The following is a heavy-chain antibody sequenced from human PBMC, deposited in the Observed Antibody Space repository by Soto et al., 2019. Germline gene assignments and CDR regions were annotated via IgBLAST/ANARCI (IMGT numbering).Heavy chain of an antibody. Sequence: ASVKVSCKASGYTFTSYYMHWVRQAPGQGLEWMGIINPSGGSTSYAQKFQGRVTMTRDTSTCTVYMELSSLRSEDTAVYYCARGGGCWTYYDFWRGPCYGMDVWGQGTTGTVSS. V-gene: IGHV1-46*01. J-gene: IGHJ6*02. CDR3: ARGGGCWTYYDFWRGPCYGMDV. CDR1: GYTFTSYY. D-gene: IGHD3-3*01. CDR2: INPSGGST.